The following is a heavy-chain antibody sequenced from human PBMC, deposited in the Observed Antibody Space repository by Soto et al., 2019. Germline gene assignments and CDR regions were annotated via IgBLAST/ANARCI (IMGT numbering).Heavy chain of an antibody. CDR1: GYTFTGYY. J-gene: IGHJ6*03. CDR2: INPNSGGT. CDR3: ARGAATRYYYYYYYMDV. V-gene: IGHV1-2*04. D-gene: IGHD2-15*01. Sequence: ASVKVSCKASGYTFTGYYMHWVRQAPGQGLEWMGWINPNSGGTNYAQKFQGWVTMTRDTSISTAYMELSRLRSDDTAVYYCARGAATRYYYYYYYMDVWGKGTTVTVSS.